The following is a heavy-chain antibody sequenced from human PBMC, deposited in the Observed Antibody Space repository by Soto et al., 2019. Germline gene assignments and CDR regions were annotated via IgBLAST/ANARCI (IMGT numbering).Heavy chain of an antibody. V-gene: IGHV4-30-2*01. CDR1: GGSISSGGYS. CDR3: ARDRRSYYSAATEIDT. J-gene: IGHJ5*02. Sequence: SETLSLTCAISGGSISSGGYSWTSIRQPPGKGLEWVGHTYHTGTAYYSPSLKSRVTISVDTSKNQFSLKLTSATAADTAVYYCARDRRSYYSAATEIDTWGQGTLLTVSS. CDR2: TYHTGTA. D-gene: IGHD3-16*01.